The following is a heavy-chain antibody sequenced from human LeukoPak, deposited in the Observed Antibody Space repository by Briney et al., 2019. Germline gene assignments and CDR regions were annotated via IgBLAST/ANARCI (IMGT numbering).Heavy chain of an antibody. J-gene: IGHJ4*02. V-gene: IGHV3-21*01. D-gene: IGHD2/OR15-2a*01. CDR1: GFTFSSYS. CDR2: ISSSSSYI. CDR3: VTFYETY. Sequence: GGFLRLSCAASGFTFSSYSMNWVRQAPGKGLEWVSSISSSSSYIYYADSVKGRFTISKDNAKNTVSLQMNNLRAEDTAVYYCVTFYETYWGRGTLVTVSS.